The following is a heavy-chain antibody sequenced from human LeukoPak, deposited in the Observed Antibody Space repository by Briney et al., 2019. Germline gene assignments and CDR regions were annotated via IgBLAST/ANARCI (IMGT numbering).Heavy chain of an antibody. Sequence: SETLSLTCTVSGGSISSINHHWGWVRQSPGKDLEWIGSIYNGRTTFSNPSLNSRVTIPIVTSKNQFSLQLNSVTAADTAVYYCVRHDGRSGGTMGAFDSWGQGSLATVSS. D-gene: IGHD4-23*01. J-gene: IGHJ5*01. CDR3: VRHDGRSGGTMGAFDS. V-gene: IGHV4-39*01. CDR2: IYNGRTT. CDR1: GGSISSINHH.